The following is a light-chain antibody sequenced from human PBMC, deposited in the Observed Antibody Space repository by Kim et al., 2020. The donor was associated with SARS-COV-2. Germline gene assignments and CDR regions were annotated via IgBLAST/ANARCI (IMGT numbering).Light chain of an antibody. V-gene: IGKV3-11*01. Sequence: ATLVVSPGERATRSCRARQSVSNYLAWYQQKPGQAPRLLIYDAAKRATGIPARFSGSGSGTDFTLTISSLEPEDLAVYYCQYGINFGQGTRLEIK. CDR2: DAA. CDR3: QYGIN. CDR1: QSVSNY. J-gene: IGKJ5*01.